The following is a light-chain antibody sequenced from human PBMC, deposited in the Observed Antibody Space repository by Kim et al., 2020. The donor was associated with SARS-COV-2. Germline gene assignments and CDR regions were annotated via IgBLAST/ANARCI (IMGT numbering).Light chain of an antibody. V-gene: IGLV2-14*04. CDR2: DVN. CDR3: SSYTSSTTVV. J-gene: IGLJ2*01. Sequence: GQSITISCTGTSSDVGAYNYFSWYQQNPGKAPKLMIYDVNKRPSGVSNRFSGSKSGNTASLTISGLQAEDEADYYCSSYTSSTTVVFGGGTQLTVL. CDR1: SSDVGAYNY.